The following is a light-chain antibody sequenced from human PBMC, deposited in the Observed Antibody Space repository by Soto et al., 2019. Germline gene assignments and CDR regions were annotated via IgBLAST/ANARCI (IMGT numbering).Light chain of an antibody. CDR1: QSISNW. V-gene: IGKV1-12*01. CDR3: QQGDSFPIT. J-gene: IGKJ5*01. CDR2: AAS. Sequence: DIQMTQSPSSVSASVGDRVTITCRASQSISNWLAWYQQKPGTVPKLLIYAASSLQSGVPSRFSGSGAGTEFTLTITSLQPEDFGTYYCQQGDSFPITFGQGTRLEIK.